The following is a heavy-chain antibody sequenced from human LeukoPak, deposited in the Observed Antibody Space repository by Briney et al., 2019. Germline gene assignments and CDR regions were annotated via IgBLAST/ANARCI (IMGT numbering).Heavy chain of an antibody. V-gene: IGHV1-18*01. Sequence: ASVKVSCKASGYTFINYGINWVRQAPGQGLEWMGWISPYNGNTNYAQMLQDRVTMTTDTSTSTAYMELRSLRSDDTAVYYCARVPVPYSSDWYIGYWGQGTLVTVSS. J-gene: IGHJ4*02. D-gene: IGHD6-19*01. CDR3: ARVPVPYSSDWYIGY. CDR1: GYTFINYG. CDR2: ISPYNGNT.